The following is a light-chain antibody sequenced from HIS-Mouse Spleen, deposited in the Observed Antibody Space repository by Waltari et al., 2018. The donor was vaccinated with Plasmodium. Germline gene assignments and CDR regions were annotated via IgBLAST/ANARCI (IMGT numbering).Light chain of an antibody. CDR2: GAS. CDR3: QQYNNWLSLT. J-gene: IGKJ4*01. CDR1: QSVSSN. Sequence: EIVMTPSPATLSVSPGERGTLSCRASQSVSSNLAWYQQKPGQAPRLLIYGASTRATGIPARFSGSGSGTEFTLTISSMQSEDFAVYYCQQYNNWLSLTFGGGTKVEIK. V-gene: IGKV3-15*01.